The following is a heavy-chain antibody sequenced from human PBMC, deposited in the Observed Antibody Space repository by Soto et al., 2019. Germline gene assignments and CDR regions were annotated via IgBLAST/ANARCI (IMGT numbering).Heavy chain of an antibody. CDR2: ITYSSIST. V-gene: IGHV3-23*01. CDR1: GFTFGNYA. CDR3: TKLYKNAWPIDY. Sequence: GGSLRLSCAASGFTFGNYAMTWVRQAPGRGPEWVSTITYSSISTYYADSVQGRFTISRDNSKNTLFLQMNSLRAEDTAVYYCTKLYKNAWPIDYWGQGILVTVSS. D-gene: IGHD1-20*01. J-gene: IGHJ4*02.